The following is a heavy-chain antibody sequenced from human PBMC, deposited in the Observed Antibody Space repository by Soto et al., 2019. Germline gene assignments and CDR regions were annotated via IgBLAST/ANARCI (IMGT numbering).Heavy chain of an antibody. D-gene: IGHD2-15*01. CDR1: GYTFTGYY. V-gene: IGHV1-2*04. Sequence: ASVKVSCKASGYTFTGYYMHWVRQAPGQGLEWMGWINPNSGGTNYAQKFQGWVAMTRDTSISTAYMELSRLRSDDTAVYYCGREVVAATEAHAFDIWGQGTMVTVSS. J-gene: IGHJ3*02. CDR2: INPNSGGT. CDR3: GREVVAATEAHAFDI.